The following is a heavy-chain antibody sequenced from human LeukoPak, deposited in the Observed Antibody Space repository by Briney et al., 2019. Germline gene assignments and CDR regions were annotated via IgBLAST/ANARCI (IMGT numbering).Heavy chain of an antibody. Sequence: ASVKVSCKASGYTFTSYGVSWVRQAPGQGLEWMGWISASTGNTNFAQKLQGRVTLTTDTSTSTAYMELRSLTSDDTAVYYCARYPLSYSSNWHYYFDYWGQGTLLTVSS. V-gene: IGHV1-18*01. CDR1: GYTFTSYG. CDR3: ARYPLSYSSNWHYYFDY. D-gene: IGHD6-13*01. J-gene: IGHJ4*02. CDR2: ISASTGNT.